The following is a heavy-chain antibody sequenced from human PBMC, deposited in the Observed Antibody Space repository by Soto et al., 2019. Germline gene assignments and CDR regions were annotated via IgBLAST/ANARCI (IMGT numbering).Heavy chain of an antibody. D-gene: IGHD2-15*01. CDR3: TSGSGFDY. CDR2: INVGNDNT. V-gene: IGHV1-3*01. J-gene: IGHJ4*02. CDR1: GYTFTSYA. Sequence: GASVKVSCKASGYTFTSYAMHWVRQAPGQRLEWMGWINVGNDNTKYSQKFQGRVTITRDTSASTAYMELSSLRSEDTAVYYCTSGSGFDYWGQGTLVTVSS.